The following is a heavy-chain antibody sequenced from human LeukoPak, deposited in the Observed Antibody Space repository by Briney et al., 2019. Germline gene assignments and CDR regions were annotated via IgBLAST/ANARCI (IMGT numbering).Heavy chain of an antibody. D-gene: IGHD6-19*01. V-gene: IGHV1-3*01. CDR3: ARDNAREQWLGRFEY. CDR2: INAGNGNT. CDR1: GYTFTSYA. J-gene: IGHJ4*02. Sequence: ASVKVSCKASGYTFTSYAMHWVRQAPGQRLEWMGWINAGNGNTKYSQKFQGRVTITRDTSASTAYMELSSLRSEDTAVYYCARDNAREQWLGRFEYWGQGTLVTVSS.